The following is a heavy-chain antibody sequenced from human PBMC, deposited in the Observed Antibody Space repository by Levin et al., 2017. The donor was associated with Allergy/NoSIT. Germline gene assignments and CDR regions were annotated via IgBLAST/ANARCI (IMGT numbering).Heavy chain of an antibody. CDR1: GGSISSYY. J-gene: IGHJ6*02. Sequence: GSLRLSCTVSGGSISSYYWSWIRQPPGKGLEWIGYIYYSGSTNYNPSLKSRVTISVDTSKNQFSLKLSSVTAADTAVYYCARDIAAAGEYGMDVWGQGTTVTVSS. CDR3: ARDIAAAGEYGMDV. CDR2: IYYSGST. V-gene: IGHV4-59*01. D-gene: IGHD6-13*01.